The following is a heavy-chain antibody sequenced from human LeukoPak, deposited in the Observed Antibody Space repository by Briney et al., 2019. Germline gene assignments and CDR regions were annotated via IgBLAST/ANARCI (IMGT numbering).Heavy chain of an antibody. CDR3: ARVWAHYYDSSGYYYPDYYYYNGVDV. J-gene: IGHJ6*02. V-gene: IGHV1-18*01. D-gene: IGHD3-22*01. CDR1: GYTFTTYG. Sequence: GASVKVSCKASGYTFTTYGISWVRQAPGQGLEWMGWISTYNGNTNYAQKFQGRVTMTRNTSISTAYMELSSLRAEDTAVYYCARVWAHYYDSSGYYYPDYYYYNGVDVWGQGTTVTVSS. CDR2: ISTYNGNT.